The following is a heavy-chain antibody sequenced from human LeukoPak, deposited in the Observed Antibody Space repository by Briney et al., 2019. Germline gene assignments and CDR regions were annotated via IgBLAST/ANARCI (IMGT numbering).Heavy chain of an antibody. CDR1: DGSISSYY. CDR3: ARDYGGYSYEFDY. V-gene: IGHV4-59*01. J-gene: IGHJ4*02. CDR2: IYYSGST. D-gene: IGHD5-18*01. Sequence: SETLSLTCTVSDGSISSYYWSWIRQPPGKGLEWIGYIYYSGSTNYNPSLKSRVTISVDTSKNQFSLKLSSVTAADTAVYYCARDYGGYSYEFDYWGQGTLVTVSS.